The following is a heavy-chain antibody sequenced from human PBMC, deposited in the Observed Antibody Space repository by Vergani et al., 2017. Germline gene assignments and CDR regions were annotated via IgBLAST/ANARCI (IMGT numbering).Heavy chain of an antibody. Sequence: QVQLVESGGGVVQPGRSLRLSCAASGFTFSSYGMHWVRQAPGKGLEWVAVISYDGSNKYYADSVKGRFTISRDNAKNSLYLQMNSLRAEDTAVYYCAGGCSSTSCYRPFDYWGQGTLVTVSS. CDR2: ISYDGSNK. D-gene: IGHD2-2*01. V-gene: IGHV3-30*03. CDR1: GFTFSSYG. J-gene: IGHJ4*02. CDR3: AGGCSSTSCYRPFDY.